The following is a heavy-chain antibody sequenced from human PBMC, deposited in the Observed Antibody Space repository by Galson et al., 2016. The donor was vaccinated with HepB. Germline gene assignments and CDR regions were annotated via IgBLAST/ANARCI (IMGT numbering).Heavy chain of an antibody. Sequence: LSLTCSVSGVSITRGSYYWGWIRQAPGKGLEWLGSIYHLGSIYDNPTLKSRVTVSVDTSKNQFSLKLGSVTAADTAVYYCARHNYADLYFDNWGQGTLVTVSS. J-gene: IGHJ4*02. D-gene: IGHD4-17*01. CDR3: ARHNYADLYFDN. CDR1: GVSITRGSYY. V-gene: IGHV4-39*01. CDR2: IYHLGSI.